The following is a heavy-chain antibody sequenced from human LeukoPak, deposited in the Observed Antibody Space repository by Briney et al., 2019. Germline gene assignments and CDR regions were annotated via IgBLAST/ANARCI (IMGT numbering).Heavy chain of an antibody. CDR3: ARQGPMDYVWGGYRQTDDY. CDR1: GGSISSSSYY. J-gene: IGHJ4*02. V-gene: IGHV4-39*01. D-gene: IGHD3-16*02. Sequence: SETLSLTCTVSGGSISSSSYYWGWIRQPPGKGLEWIGSIYYSGSTYYNPSLKSRTTISVDTSNDPFSLKLSCVTAADTAVYYCARQGPMDYVWGGYRQTDDYWGQGTLVTVSS. CDR2: IYYSGST.